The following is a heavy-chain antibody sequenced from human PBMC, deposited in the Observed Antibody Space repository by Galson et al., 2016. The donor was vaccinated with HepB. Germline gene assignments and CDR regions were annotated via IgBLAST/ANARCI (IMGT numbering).Heavy chain of an antibody. V-gene: IGHV1-18*04. Sequence: SVKVSCKASGYTFTSYGISWVRQAPGQGLEWMGWINTFNVNTNYAQNLQGRVTMTTDTSTSTAYMELRSLRSDDTAVYYCARVLGLWVGAYPDYWGQGTLVTVSS. CDR3: ARVLGLWVGAYPDY. J-gene: IGHJ4*02. CDR1: GYTFTSYG. D-gene: IGHD3-16*01. CDR2: INTFNVNT.